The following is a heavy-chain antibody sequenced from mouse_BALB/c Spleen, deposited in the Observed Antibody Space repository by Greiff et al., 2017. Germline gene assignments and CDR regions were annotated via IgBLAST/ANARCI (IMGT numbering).Heavy chain of an antibody. CDR3: ARQLGLLWFAY. CDR2: IDPANGNT. J-gene: IGHJ3*01. CDR1: GFNIKDTY. Sequence: EVQLQQSGAELVKPGASVKLSCTASGFNIKDTYMHWVKQRPEQGLEWIGRIDPANGNTKYDPKFQGKATITADTSSNTAYLQLSSLTSEDTAVYYCARQLGLLWFAYWGQGTLVTVSA. D-gene: IGHD3-1*01. V-gene: IGHV14-3*02.